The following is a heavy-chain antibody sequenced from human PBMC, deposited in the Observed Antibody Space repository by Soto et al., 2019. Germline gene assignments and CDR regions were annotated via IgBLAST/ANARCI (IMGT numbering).Heavy chain of an antibody. J-gene: IGHJ4*02. CDR1: GYTFTSYY. D-gene: IGHD3-22*01. CDR2: INPSGGST. Sequence: GASVKVSCKASGYTFTSYYMHWVRQAPGQGLEWMGIINPSGGSTSYAQKFQGRVTMTRDTSTSTVYMELSSLRSEDTAVYYCARDRDPNYYDSSGYPFDYWGQGTLVTVSS. CDR3: ARDRDPNYYDSSGYPFDY. V-gene: IGHV1-46*01.